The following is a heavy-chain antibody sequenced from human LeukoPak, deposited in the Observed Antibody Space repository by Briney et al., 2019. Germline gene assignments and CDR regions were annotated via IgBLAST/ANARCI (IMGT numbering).Heavy chain of an antibody. CDR2: INTSGGST. Sequence: ASVKVSCKASGYTFTSYYMHWERQPHGQVLEWMGIINTSGGSTSYAQKIQGRLTMTRDTSTSTVYMELSSLRSEDTAVYYCARDGNYGSGSYIPYYFDYWGQGTLVTVSS. CDR1: GYTFTSYY. D-gene: IGHD3-10*01. J-gene: IGHJ4*02. CDR3: ARDGNYGSGSYIPYYFDY. V-gene: IGHV1-46*01.